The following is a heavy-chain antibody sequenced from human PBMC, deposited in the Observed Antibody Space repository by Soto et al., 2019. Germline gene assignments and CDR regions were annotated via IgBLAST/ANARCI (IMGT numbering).Heavy chain of an antibody. V-gene: IGHV4-34*01. CDR2: INHSGST. CDR1: GGSFGGYY. D-gene: IGHD2-15*01. CDR3: ATAAGGLPNNFDY. J-gene: IGHJ4*02. Sequence: SETLSLTCAVYGGSFGGYYWSWIRQPPGKGLEWIGEINHSGSTNYNPSLKSRVTISVDTSKNQFSLKLSSATAEDPAVYYCATAAGGLPNNFDYWGQGTLVTVSS.